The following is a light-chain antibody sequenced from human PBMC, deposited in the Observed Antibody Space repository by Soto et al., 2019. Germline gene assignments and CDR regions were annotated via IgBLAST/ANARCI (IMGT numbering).Light chain of an antibody. J-gene: IGLJ3*02. V-gene: IGLV1-44*01. CDR1: SSNIGSNT. CDR3: AAWDDSLNGVV. Sequence: QSVLTQSPSASGTPGQRVTISCSGSSSNIGSNTVNCYQQLPEKAPKVLIYSIKQRPSGIPDRFSGSKSVTSASLAISGLQSEDEADYYCAAWDDSLNGVVFGGGTKLTVL. CDR2: SIK.